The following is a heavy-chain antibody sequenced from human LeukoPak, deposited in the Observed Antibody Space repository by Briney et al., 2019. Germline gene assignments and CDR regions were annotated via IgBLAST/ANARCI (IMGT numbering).Heavy chain of an antibody. Sequence: GGSLRLSCAASGFTFSSYAMSWVRQAPGKGLEWVSAISGSGGSTYYADPVKGRFTISRDNSKNTLYLQMNSLRAEDTAVYYCAKGLDIVVPYYAMDVWGQGTTVTVSS. CDR1: GFTFSSYA. V-gene: IGHV3-23*01. D-gene: IGHD2-2*01. CDR2: ISGSGGST. J-gene: IGHJ6*02. CDR3: AKGLDIVVPYYAMDV.